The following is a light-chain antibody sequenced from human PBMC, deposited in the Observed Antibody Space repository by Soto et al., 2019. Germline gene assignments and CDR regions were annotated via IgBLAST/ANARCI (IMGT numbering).Light chain of an antibody. CDR3: QVWDSSTVV. Sequence: SSELAQPLSVSVALGQTARITCGGNNIGSKNVHWYQQKLGQAPVLVIYRDSYRPSGIPERFSGSNSGNTATLTISRAQAGDEADYYCQVWDSSTVVFGGGTKLTVL. J-gene: IGLJ2*01. CDR2: RDS. CDR1: NIGSKN. V-gene: IGLV3-9*01.